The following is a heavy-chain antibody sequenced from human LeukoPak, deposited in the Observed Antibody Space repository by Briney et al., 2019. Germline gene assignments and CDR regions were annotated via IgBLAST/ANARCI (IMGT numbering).Heavy chain of an antibody. D-gene: IGHD1-26*01. CDR1: GGSISSGGYY. CDR3: VKASGGGSPFDY. CDR2: IYYSGSP. Sequence: SETLSLTCTVSGGSISSGGYYWSWIRQHPGKGLEWIGYIYYSGSPYYNPSLRSRVTISLDTSKNQFSLKLSSVNAADTAVYYCVKASGGGSPFDYWSQGTLVTVSS. V-gene: IGHV4-31*03. J-gene: IGHJ4*02.